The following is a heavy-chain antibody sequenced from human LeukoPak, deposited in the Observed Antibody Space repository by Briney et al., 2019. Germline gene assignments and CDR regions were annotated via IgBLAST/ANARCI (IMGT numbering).Heavy chain of an antibody. D-gene: IGHD2-2*01. V-gene: IGHV1-69*04. Sequence: ASVKVSCKASGGTFSSYAISWVRQAPGQGLEWMGRIIPILGIANYAQKFQGRVTITADESTSTAYMELSSLRSEDTAVYYCAIGYCSSTSCRYYYYGMDVWGQGTTVTVSS. J-gene: IGHJ6*02. CDR3: AIGYCSSTSCRYYYYGMDV. CDR2: IIPILGIA. CDR1: GGTFSSYA.